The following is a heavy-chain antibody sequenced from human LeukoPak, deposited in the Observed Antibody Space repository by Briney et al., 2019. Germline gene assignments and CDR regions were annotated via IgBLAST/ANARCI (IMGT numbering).Heavy chain of an antibody. CDR2: IYYSGST. Sequence: SETLSLTCTVSGGSISSGGYYWSWIRQHPGKGLEWIGYIYYSGSTYYNPSLKSRVTISVDTSKNQFSLKLSSVTAADTAVYYCARGSSSWYWYFDPWGRGTLVTVSS. CDR3: ARGSSSWYWYFDP. CDR1: GGSISSGGYY. V-gene: IGHV4-31*03. D-gene: IGHD6-13*01. J-gene: IGHJ2*01.